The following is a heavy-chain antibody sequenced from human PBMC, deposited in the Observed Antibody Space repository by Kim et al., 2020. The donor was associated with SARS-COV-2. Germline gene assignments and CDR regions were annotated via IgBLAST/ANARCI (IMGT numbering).Heavy chain of an antibody. Sequence: SETLSLTCTVSGGSISSGGYYWSWIRQHPGKGLEWIGYIYYSGSTYYNPSLKSRVTISVDTSKNQFSLKLSSVTAADTAVYYCAREDSSKDFFDYWGQGTLVTVSS. D-gene: IGHD5-18*01. CDR3: AREDSSKDFFDY. CDR1: GGSISSGGYY. J-gene: IGHJ4*02. CDR2: IYYSGST. V-gene: IGHV4-31*03.